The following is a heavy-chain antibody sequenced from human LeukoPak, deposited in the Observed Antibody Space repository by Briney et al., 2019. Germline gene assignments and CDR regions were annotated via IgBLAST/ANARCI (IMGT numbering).Heavy chain of an antibody. V-gene: IGHV1-69*13. CDR3: ARDRIDYDINWFDP. CDR1: GGTFSSYA. CDR2: IIPIFGTA. D-gene: IGHD3-22*01. Sequence: SVKVSCKASGGTFSSYAISWVRQAPGQGPEWMGGIIPIFGTANYAQKFQGRVTITADESTSTAYMELSSLRSEDTAVYYCARDRIDYDINWFDPWGQGTLVTVSS. J-gene: IGHJ5*02.